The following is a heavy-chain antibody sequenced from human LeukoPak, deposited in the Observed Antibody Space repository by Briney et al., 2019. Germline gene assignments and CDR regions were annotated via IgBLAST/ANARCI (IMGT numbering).Heavy chain of an antibody. J-gene: IGHJ5*02. CDR3: ARANRKSTAEDWFDP. D-gene: IGHD4/OR15-4a*01. CDR1: GYTFTSYY. CDR2: INPSGGST. V-gene: IGHV1-46*01. Sequence: EASVKVSCKASGYTFTSYYMHWVRQAPGQGLEWMGIINPSGGSTSYAQKFQGRVTMTRDMSTSTVYMELSSLRSKDTAVYYCARANRKSTAEDWFDPWGQGTLVTVSS.